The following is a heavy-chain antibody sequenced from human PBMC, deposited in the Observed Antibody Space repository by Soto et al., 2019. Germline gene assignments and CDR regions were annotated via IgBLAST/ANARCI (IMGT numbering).Heavy chain of an antibody. CDR1: GGSISSGGYY. D-gene: IGHD3-10*01. CDR3: ARDRRFGELLYYFDY. Sequence: QVQLQESGPGLVKPSQTLSLTCTVSGGSISSGGYYWSWIRQHPGKGLEWIGYIYYSGSTYYNPSLKSRVTISVDTSKNQCSLKLSSVTDADTAVYYCARDRRFGELLYYFDYWGQGTLVTVSS. CDR2: IYYSGST. V-gene: IGHV4-31*03. J-gene: IGHJ4*02.